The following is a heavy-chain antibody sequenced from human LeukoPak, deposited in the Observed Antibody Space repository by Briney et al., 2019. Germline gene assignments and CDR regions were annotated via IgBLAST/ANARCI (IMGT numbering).Heavy chain of an antibody. V-gene: IGHV3-48*03. CDR3: ARNVGSGADY. Sequence: GGSLRLSCAASGFTLSSYEMDWVRQAPGKGVEWVSDISSSGSTIYYADSVKGRFTISRDNAKNSLYLKMNSQRAEDTAVYYCARNVGSGADYWGQGTLVTVSS. CDR1: GFTLSSYE. D-gene: IGHD6-19*01. CDR2: ISSSGSTI. J-gene: IGHJ4*02.